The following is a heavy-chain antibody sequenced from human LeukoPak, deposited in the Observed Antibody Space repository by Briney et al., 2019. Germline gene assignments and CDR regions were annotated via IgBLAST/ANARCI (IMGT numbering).Heavy chain of an antibody. D-gene: IGHD4-17*01. CDR2: IYYSGST. CDR3: ARLGDYGDYPFDY. J-gene: IGHJ4*02. V-gene: IGHV4-59*08. CDR1: GGSIRSYY. Sequence: SETLSLTCTVSGGSIRSYYWSWIRQPPGKGLEWIGYIYYSGSTNYNPSLKSRVTISVDTSKNQFSLKLSSVTAADTAVYYCARLGDYGDYPFDYWGQGTLVTVSS.